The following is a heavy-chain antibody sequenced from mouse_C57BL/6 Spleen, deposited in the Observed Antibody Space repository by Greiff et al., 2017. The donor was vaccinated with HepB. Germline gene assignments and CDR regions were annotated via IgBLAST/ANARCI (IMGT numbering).Heavy chain of an antibody. V-gene: IGHV5-17*01. Sequence: EVKLMESGGGLVKPGGSLKLSCAASGFTFSDYGMHWVRQAPEKGLEWVAYISSGSSTIYYADTVKGRFTISRDNAKNTLFLQMTSLRSEDTAMYYCARMGLRRGAMDYWGQGTSVTVSS. J-gene: IGHJ4*01. CDR1: GFTFSDYG. D-gene: IGHD2-4*01. CDR2: ISSGSSTI. CDR3: ARMGLRRGAMDY.